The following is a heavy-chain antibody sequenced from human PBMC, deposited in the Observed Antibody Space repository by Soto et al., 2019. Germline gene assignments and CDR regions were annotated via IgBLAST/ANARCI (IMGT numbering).Heavy chain of an antibody. CDR3: ARSVEGHFDY. Sequence: EVQLVESGGDLVQRGGSLRLSCVASGFTFSVYSMNWVRQAPGKGLEWFSYITSDTKTIKYADSVKSRFTISRDNAKNSVYLQMNSLRDEDTAVYYCARSVEGHFDYWGQGTVVTVSS. CDR2: ITSDTKTI. J-gene: IGHJ4*02. V-gene: IGHV3-48*02. CDR1: GFTFSVYS. D-gene: IGHD6-19*01.